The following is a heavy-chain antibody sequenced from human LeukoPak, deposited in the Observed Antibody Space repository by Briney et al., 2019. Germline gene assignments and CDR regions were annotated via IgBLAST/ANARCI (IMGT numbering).Heavy chain of an antibody. Sequence: GASVKASCKASGYTFTSYAMNWVRQAPGQGLEWMGWINTNTGNPTYAQGFTGRFVFSLDTSVSTAYLQISSLKAEDTAVYYCARVSVRGVKENWFDPWGQGTLVTVSS. D-gene: IGHD3-10*01. CDR1: GYTFTSYA. V-gene: IGHV7-4-1*02. CDR2: INTNTGNP. J-gene: IGHJ5*02. CDR3: ARVSVRGVKENWFDP.